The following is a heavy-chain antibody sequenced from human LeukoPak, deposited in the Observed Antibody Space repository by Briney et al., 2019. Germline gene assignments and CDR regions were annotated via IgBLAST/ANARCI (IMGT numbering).Heavy chain of an antibody. CDR3: ASFQHSGYEYYFDY. D-gene: IGHD5-12*01. J-gene: IGHJ4*02. Sequence: PSETLSLTCAVYGGSFSGYYWSWIRQPPGKGLEWIGYIYYSGSTNYNPSLKSRVTISVDTSKNQFSLKLSSVTAADTAVYYCASFQHSGYEYYFDYWGQGTLVTVSS. CDR1: GGSFSGYY. CDR2: IYYSGST. V-gene: IGHV4-59*01.